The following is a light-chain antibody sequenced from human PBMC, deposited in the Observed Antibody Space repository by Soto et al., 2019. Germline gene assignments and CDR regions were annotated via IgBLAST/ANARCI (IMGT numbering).Light chain of an antibody. Sequence: IVLTQSPATLSVSPWERATLSCRASQSVSSSYLAWYQQKPGQAPRLLIYGASTRATGVSDRFSGSGSGTEYTLTISSLQSEDFAVYYCQQYDTWPSITFGQGTRWRL. V-gene: IGKV3-15*01. J-gene: IGKJ5*01. CDR2: GAS. CDR1: QSVSSSY. CDR3: QQYDTWPSIT.